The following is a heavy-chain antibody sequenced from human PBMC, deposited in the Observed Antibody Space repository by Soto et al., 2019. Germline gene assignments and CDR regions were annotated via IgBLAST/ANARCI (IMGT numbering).Heavy chain of an antibody. Sequence: PGGSLRLSCAASGFTFSSYWMHWVRQAPGKGLVWVSRINSDGSSTSYADSVKGRFTISRDNAKNTLYLQMNSLRAEDTAVYYCASGGPPPGGYYYYYGMDVWGQGTTVTVSS. CDR2: INSDGSST. J-gene: IGHJ6*02. D-gene: IGHD3-10*01. CDR1: GFTFSSYW. CDR3: ASGGPPPGGYYYYYGMDV. V-gene: IGHV3-74*01.